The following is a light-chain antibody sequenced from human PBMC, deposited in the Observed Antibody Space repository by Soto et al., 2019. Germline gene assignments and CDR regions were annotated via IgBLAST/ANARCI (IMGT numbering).Light chain of an antibody. J-gene: IGLJ2*01. Sequence: SYELTQPPSVSVSPGQTANITCSGDKLGDKYACWYQQKPGQSPVLVIYQDSKRPSGIPQRFSGSNSGNTATLTIGGTQSMDEADYYCQAWDSSTAVFGGGTKLTVL. CDR1: KLGDKY. CDR2: QDS. CDR3: QAWDSSTAV. V-gene: IGLV3-1*01.